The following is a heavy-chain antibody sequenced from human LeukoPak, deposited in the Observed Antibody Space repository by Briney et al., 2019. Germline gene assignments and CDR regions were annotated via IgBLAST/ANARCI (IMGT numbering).Heavy chain of an antibody. Sequence: SGPTLVNPTQTLTLTCTFSEFSLSTSGVGVGWFRQPPGKALEWLALIYWNDDKRYCPSLKSRLTITKDTSKNQVVLTMTNMDPVDTASYYCAHADYYGSVTKRGLDVWGKGTTVTVSS. D-gene: IGHD3-10*01. J-gene: IGHJ6*04. CDR2: IYWNDDK. CDR1: EFSLSTSGVG. CDR3: AHADYYGSVTKRGLDV. V-gene: IGHV2-5*01.